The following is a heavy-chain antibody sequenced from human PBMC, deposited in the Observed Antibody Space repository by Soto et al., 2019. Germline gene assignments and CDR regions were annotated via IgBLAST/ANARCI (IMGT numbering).Heavy chain of an antibody. CDR1: GFTFSSYG. CDR2: IWYDGSNK. J-gene: IGHJ3*01. V-gene: IGHV3-33*01. Sequence: PGGSLRLSCAASGFTFSSYGMHWVRQAPGKGLEWVAVIWYDGSNKYYADSVKGRFTISRDNSKNTLDLQMNSLRAEDTAVYYCAREFRTSGSRDAFDLWGQGTMVTVSS. D-gene: IGHD1-26*01. CDR3: AREFRTSGSRDAFDL.